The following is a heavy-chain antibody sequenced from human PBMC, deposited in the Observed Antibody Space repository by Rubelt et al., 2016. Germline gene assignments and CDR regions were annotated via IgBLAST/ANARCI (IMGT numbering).Heavy chain of an antibody. CDR1: GFTFSSYA. J-gene: IGHJ4*01. D-gene: IGHD2-15*01. Sequence: EVQLVESGGGLVQPGGSLRLSCAASGFTFSSYAMSWVRQAPGKGLGWVAHINKDGTNKDYVDSVKGHFTLSKDNAKNTLDLQMNSLKAEETAVCYGAGPGVCTGGSCYSPFDYWGHGTLVTVSS. CDR2: INKDGTNK. CDR3: AGPGVCTGGSCYSPFDY. V-gene: IGHV3-7*01.